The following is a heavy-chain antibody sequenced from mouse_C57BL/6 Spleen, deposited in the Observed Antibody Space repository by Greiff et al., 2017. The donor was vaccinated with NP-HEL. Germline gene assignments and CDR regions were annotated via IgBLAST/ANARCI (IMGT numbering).Heavy chain of an antibody. CDR1: GYTFTSYW. CDR2: INPSNGGT. D-gene: IGHD2-4*01. V-gene: IGHV1-53*01. J-gene: IGHJ3*01. Sequence: QVQLQQSGTELVKPGASVKLSCKASGYTFTSYWMHWVKQRPGQGLEWIGNINPSNGGTNYNEKFKSKATLTVDKSSSTAYMQLSSLTSEDSAVYYCASTMITEDWFAYWGQGTLVTVSA. CDR3: ASTMITEDWFAY.